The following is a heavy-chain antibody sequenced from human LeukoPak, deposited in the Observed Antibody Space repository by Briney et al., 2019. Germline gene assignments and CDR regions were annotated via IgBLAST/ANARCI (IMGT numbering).Heavy chain of an antibody. V-gene: IGHV1-18*01. Sequence: ASVKVSCKASGYTFTNYGISWVRQAPGQGLEWMGWISAYNGNTNYAQKLQGRVTMTTDTSTSTAYMELRSLRSDDTAVYYCARDFSLAAAGSMGVWGKGTTVTVSS. CDR1: GYTFTNYG. CDR2: ISAYNGNT. CDR3: ARDFSLAAAGSMGV. J-gene: IGHJ6*03. D-gene: IGHD6-13*01.